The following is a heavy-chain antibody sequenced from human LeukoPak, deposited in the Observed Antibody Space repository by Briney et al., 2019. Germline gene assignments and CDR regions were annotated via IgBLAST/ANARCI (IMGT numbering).Heavy chain of an antibody. CDR3: AKAGYNYSDY. D-gene: IGHD5-24*01. CDR1: GFTFSNYG. J-gene: IGHJ4*02. V-gene: IGHV3-30*02. CDR2: IRYDGSNK. Sequence: GGSLRLSCAASGFTFSNYGMHWVRQAPGKGLEWVAFIRYDGSNKDYADSVKGRFTISRDNSKNTLYLQMNSLRAEDTAVYYCAKAGYNYSDYWGQGTLVTVSS.